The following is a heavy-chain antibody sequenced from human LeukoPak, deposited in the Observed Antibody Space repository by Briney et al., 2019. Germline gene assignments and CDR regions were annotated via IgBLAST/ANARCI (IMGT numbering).Heavy chain of an antibody. D-gene: IGHD3-10*01. J-gene: IGHJ4*02. CDR2: INHSGST. Sequence: PSETLSLTCAVYVGSFSGYYWSWIRQPPGKGLEWIGEINHSGSTNYNPSLKSRVTISVDTSKNQFSLKLSSVTAADTAVYYCARGRLRWFGELLCVFDYWGQGTLVTVSS. CDR1: VGSFSGYY. CDR3: ARGRLRWFGELLCVFDY. V-gene: IGHV4-34*01.